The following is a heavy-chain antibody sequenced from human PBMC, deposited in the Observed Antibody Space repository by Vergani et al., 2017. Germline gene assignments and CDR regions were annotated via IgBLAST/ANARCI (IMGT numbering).Heavy chain of an antibody. CDR2: INPSGGST. Sequence: VQLVQSGAEVKKPGATVKISCKVSGYTFTSYYMHWVRQAPGQGLEWMGIINPSGGSTSYAQKFQGRVTMTRDTSISTAYMELSRLRSDDTAVYYCARYDSSGLDAFDIWGQGTMVTVSS. CDR1: GYTFTSYY. J-gene: IGHJ3*02. CDR3: ARYDSSGLDAFDI. V-gene: IGHV1-46*01. D-gene: IGHD3-22*01.